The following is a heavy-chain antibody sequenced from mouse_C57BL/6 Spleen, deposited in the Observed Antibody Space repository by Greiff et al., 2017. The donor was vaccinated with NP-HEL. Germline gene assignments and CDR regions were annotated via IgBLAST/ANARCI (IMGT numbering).Heavy chain of an antibody. J-gene: IGHJ2*01. Sequence: VQLQQPGAELVRPGSSVKLSCKASGYTFTSYWMHWVKQRPIQGLEWIGNIDPSDSETHYNQKFKDKATLTVDKSSSTAYMQLSSLTSEDSAVYYCARSSNWDSYYFDYWGQGTTLTVSS. D-gene: IGHD4-1*01. CDR1: GYTFTSYW. V-gene: IGHV1-52*01. CDR3: ARSSNWDSYYFDY. CDR2: IDPSDSET.